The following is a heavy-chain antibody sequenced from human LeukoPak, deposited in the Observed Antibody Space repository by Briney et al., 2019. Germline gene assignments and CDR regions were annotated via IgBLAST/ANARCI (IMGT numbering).Heavy chain of an antibody. CDR2: INPNSGGT. CDR3: ASPYYYDSSGYYSDALDI. D-gene: IGHD3-22*01. J-gene: IGHJ3*02. Sequence: GASVKVSCKASGYTFTGYYMHWVRQAPGQGLEWMGWINPNSGGTNYAQKFQGRVTMTRDTSISTAYMELSRLRSDDTAVYYCASPYYYDSSGYYSDALDIWGQGTMVTVSS. V-gene: IGHV1-2*02. CDR1: GYTFTGYY.